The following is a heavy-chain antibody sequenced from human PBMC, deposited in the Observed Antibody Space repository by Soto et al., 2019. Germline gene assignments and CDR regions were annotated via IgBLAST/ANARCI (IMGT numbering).Heavy chain of an antibody. D-gene: IGHD2-2*01. J-gene: IGHJ6*04. CDR1: GGTFSSYA. Sequence: VKVSCKASGGTFSSYAISWVRQAPGQGLEWMGEIIPISDTTNYAQKFQGRVTITADESTSTAYMELSSLRSEDTAVYYCARSQGSSTSLEIYYYYYYGMDVWGKGTTVTVSS. CDR3: ARSQGSSTSLEIYYYYYYGMDV. V-gene: IGHV1-69*13. CDR2: IIPISDTT.